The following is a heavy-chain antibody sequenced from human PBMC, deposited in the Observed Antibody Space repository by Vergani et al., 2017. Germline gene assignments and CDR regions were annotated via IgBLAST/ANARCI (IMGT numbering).Heavy chain of an antibody. V-gene: IGHV3-30*18. CDR1: GFTFSSYG. Sequence: VQLLESGGSLKQPGGSVRLSCAASGFTFSSYGMHWVRQAPGKGLEWVAVISYDGSNKYYADSVKGRFTISRDNSKNTLYLQMNSLRAEDTAVYYCAKDRLRVSGVVVIAPRFYFDYWGQGTLVTVSS. D-gene: IGHD2-21*01. J-gene: IGHJ4*02. CDR2: ISYDGSNK. CDR3: AKDRLRVSGVVVIAPRFYFDY.